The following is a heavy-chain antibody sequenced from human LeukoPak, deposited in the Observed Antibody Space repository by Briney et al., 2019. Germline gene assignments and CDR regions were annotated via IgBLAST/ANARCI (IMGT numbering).Heavy chain of an antibody. D-gene: IGHD6-6*01. CDR2: IYTSGGT. V-gene: IGHV3-66*01. CDR1: GFTFSSYV. Sequence: PGGSLRLSCAASGFTFSSYVMSWVRQAPGKGLEWVSVIYTSGGTNYADSVKGRFTISRDNGQNTLYLQMNSLRAEGTAVYYCARGSPLVRGLLVLEYWGQGTLVTVSS. J-gene: IGHJ4*02. CDR3: ARGSPLVRGLLVLEY.